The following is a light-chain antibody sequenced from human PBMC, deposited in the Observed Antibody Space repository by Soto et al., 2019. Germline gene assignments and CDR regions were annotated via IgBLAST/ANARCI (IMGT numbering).Light chain of an antibody. CDR3: QQYNNWPRAT. V-gene: IGKV3-15*01. J-gene: IGKJ4*01. Sequence: EIVMTQSPATMSVSPGERATLSCRASQSMGSNVAWYQQKPGQAPRLFIFRASSRATGLPARFSASGSGTDFNLTISSLQSEDFAVYYCQQYNNWPRATFGGGTKVDIK. CDR1: QSMGSN. CDR2: RAS.